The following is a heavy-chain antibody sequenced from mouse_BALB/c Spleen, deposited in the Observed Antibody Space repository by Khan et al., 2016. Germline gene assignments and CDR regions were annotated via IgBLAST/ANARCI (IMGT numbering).Heavy chain of an antibody. Sequence: VQLKQSGAELVKPGASVKLSCTASGFNIKDTYMHWVKQRPEQGLEWIGKIDPANGNTKYDPKFQGKATITADTSSNTAYLQLSSLTSEDTAVYYCARAYYDYWFAYWGQGTLVTVSA. CDR2: IDPANGNT. CDR3: ARAYYDYWFAY. V-gene: IGHV14-3*02. J-gene: IGHJ3*01. CDR1: GFNIKDTY. D-gene: IGHD2-4*01.